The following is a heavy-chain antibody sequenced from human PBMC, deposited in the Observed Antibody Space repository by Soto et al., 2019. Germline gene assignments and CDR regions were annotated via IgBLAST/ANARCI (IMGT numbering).Heavy chain of an antibody. V-gene: IGHV1-2*02. Sequence: ASVKVSCKASGYTFTDDYIPWVRQAPGQGLECMGWISPNNGDTSFAQNFQGRVTMTRDTSISTDYMELSVLRSDDTAVYYCARTRDYGSGYPLYWWGQGTLVTVSS. CDR2: ISPNNGDT. CDR1: GYTFTDDY. J-gene: IGHJ4*01. CDR3: ARTRDYGSGYPLYW. D-gene: IGHD3-22*01.